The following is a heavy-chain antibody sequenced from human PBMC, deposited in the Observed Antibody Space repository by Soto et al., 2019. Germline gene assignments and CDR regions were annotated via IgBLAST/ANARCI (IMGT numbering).Heavy chain of an antibody. Sequence: QVQLVQSGAEVKKPGASVKVSCKASGYTFTSYGISSVRQAPGPGLEWMGWISAYNCNTNYAQKLQGRVPMTTDTAPTTVYMDRCCLRSAGTAVYLGARARVSLEATAGRSMGYCDQGSLVIVS. J-gene: IGHJ4*02. D-gene: IGHD1-26*01. CDR3: ARARVSLEATAGRSMGY. CDR2: ISAYNCNT. V-gene: IGHV1-18*01. CDR1: GYTFTSYG.